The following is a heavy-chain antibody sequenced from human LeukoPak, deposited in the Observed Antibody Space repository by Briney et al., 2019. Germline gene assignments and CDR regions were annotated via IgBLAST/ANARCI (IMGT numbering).Heavy chain of an antibody. D-gene: IGHD2-15*01. V-gene: IGHV3-30*02. CDR3: AKDLSYSYDI. J-gene: IGHJ3*02. CDR1: GSTINTYG. Sequence: GGSLRLSCIVSGSTINTYGFHWFRQAPGKGPEWLAFIGHDGNYKHYGDSVRGRFTISRDNSKNTVYLEMDSLRPDDTALYRCAKDLSYSYDIWGQGTKVTVSS. CDR2: IGHDGNYK.